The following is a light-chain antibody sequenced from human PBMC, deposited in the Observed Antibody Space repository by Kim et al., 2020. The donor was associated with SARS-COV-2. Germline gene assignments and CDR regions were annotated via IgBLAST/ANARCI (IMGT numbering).Light chain of an antibody. CDR2: DNN. CDR3: GTWNSSLSAGI. CDR1: SSNIGKNY. V-gene: IGLV1-51*01. Sequence: GQKVTISWSGSSSNIGKNYVSWYQQLPGTAPKVLIYDNNKRPSGIPDRFSGSKSGTSATLGITGLQTGDEADYYCGTWNSSLSAGIFGGGTQLTVL. J-gene: IGLJ2*01.